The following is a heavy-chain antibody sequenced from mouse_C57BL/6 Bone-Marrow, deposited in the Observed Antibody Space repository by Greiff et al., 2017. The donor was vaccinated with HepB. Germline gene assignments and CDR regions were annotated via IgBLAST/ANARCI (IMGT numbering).Heavy chain of an antibody. CDR1: GYTFTSYW. V-gene: IGHV1-64*01. CDR3: AKERGHYYGSSPYYFDY. CDR2: IHPNSGST. D-gene: IGHD1-1*01. J-gene: IGHJ2*01. Sequence: VQLQQPGAELVKPGASVKLSCKASGYTFTSYWMHWVKQRPGQGLEWIGMIHPNSGSTNYNEKFKSKATLTVDKSSSTAYMQLSSLTSEDSAVYYCAKERGHYYGSSPYYFDYWGQVTTLTVSS.